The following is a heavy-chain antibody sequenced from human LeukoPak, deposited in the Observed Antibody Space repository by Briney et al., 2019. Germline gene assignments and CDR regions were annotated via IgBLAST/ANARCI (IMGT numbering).Heavy chain of an antibody. CDR3: ASQLDTTGYYTGFIDS. V-gene: IGHV4-39*01. D-gene: IGHD3/OR15-3a*01. CDR1: GGSISNSSYY. CDR2: IYYSGNP. J-gene: IGHJ4*02. Sequence: SETLSLTCTVSGGSISNSSYYWAWIRQPPGKGLEWIGSIYYSGNPFYNPSLKSRVTILVDTSNNQFSLEVDSVTAAETAMYYCASQLDTTGYYTGFIDSWGQGALVTVSS.